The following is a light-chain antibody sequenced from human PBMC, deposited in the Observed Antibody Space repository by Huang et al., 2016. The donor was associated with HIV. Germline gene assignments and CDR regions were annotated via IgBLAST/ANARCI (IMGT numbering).Light chain of an antibody. CDR2: AAS. CDR3: QQSYNTPLT. J-gene: IGKJ3*01. Sequence: DIQMPQSPSSLSASVGDRVTITCRASQSISSYLNWYQQKPGEAPKLLIYAASSLQSGDPLRFSGSGSGTDFTLTISSLQPEDFATYYCQQSYNTPLTFGPGTKVDIK. CDR1: QSISSY. V-gene: IGKV1-39*01.